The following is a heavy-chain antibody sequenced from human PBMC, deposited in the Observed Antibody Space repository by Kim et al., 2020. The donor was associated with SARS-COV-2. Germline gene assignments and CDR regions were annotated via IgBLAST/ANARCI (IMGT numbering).Heavy chain of an antibody. CDR1: GFTFSYYW. J-gene: IGHJ4*02. Sequence: GGSLRLSCAASGFTFSYYWMHWVRQAPGKGLVWVSRIHSEGSYTDYADSVKGRFTISRDNAENTLYLQMSSLRAEDTAVYYCARVQPIGTKYYFDYWGQGTLVSVSS. V-gene: IGHV3-74*01. D-gene: IGHD2-2*01. CDR2: IHSEGSYT. CDR3: ARVQPIGTKYYFDY.